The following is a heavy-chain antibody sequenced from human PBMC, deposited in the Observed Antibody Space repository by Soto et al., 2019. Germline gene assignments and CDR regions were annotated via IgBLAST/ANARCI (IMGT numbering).Heavy chain of an antibody. CDR3: AKAYYYDSSGYYDNYYAMDV. V-gene: IGHV3-30*18. CDR1: GFTLSGFA. CDR2: ISNDGTNQ. J-gene: IGHJ6*02. Sequence: QMQLVESGGGVVQPVRSLRLSCDASGFTLSGFAMHWVRQAPGQGLEWVAVISNDGTNQYYSESVKGRVTISRDNSKKTLYLQMNNLRAEDTAVYYCAKAYYYDSSGYYDNYYAMDVWGQGTTVTVSS. D-gene: IGHD3-22*01.